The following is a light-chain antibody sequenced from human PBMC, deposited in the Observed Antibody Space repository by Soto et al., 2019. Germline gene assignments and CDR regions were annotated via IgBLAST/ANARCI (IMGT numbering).Light chain of an antibody. Sequence: SSELTQPPSMSVSPGQTATIACSGDKLGDKYDCWYQQKSGESPILVIYQDNKRPSGIPERFSGSNSGSTATLTISGTQSIDEADYYCQAWGGGTVVFGGGTKVTVL. CDR1: KLGDKY. CDR2: QDN. V-gene: IGLV3-1*01. J-gene: IGLJ2*01. CDR3: QAWGGGTVV.